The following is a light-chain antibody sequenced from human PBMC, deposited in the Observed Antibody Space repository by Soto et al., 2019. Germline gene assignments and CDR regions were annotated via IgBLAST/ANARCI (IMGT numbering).Light chain of an antibody. V-gene: IGKV3-20*01. CDR1: QTVSSSY. CDR2: GAS. CDR3: QQYGSAPRT. J-gene: IGKJ1*01. Sequence: EIVLTQSPGTLSLSPGERATLSCRASQTVSSSYLAWYQQKLGQAPRLLIYGASNRATGIPDRFSGSGSGTDFTLTISRLEPEEVAVYYCQQYGSAPRTFGQGTKVDIK.